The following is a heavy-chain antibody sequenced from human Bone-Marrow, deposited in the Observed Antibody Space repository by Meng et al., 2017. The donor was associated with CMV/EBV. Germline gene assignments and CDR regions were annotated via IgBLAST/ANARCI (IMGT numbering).Heavy chain of an antibody. CDR2: IRPDGGEQ. CDR3: ARDPDLDNSGNAWATFDY. V-gene: IGHV3-7*01. J-gene: IGHJ4*02. Sequence: GGSLRLSCAASGFNFGNHWMSWVRQAPERGLEWVAAIRPDGGEQYYADSVQGRFNISRDNTKKSLSLQLNSLRAEDTAVYYCARDPDLDNSGNAWATFDYWGEGDLVTASS. D-gene: IGHD3-22*01. CDR1: GFNFGNHW.